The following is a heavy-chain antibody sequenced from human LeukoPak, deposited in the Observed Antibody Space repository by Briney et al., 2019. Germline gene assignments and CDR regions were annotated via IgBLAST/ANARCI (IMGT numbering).Heavy chain of an antibody. D-gene: IGHD3-22*01. V-gene: IGHV3-33*01. CDR1: GFTFSSYG. CDR3: ARSVVPDSY. J-gene: IGHJ4*02. CDR2: IWYDGSNK. Sequence: PGGSLRLSCAASGFTFSSYGMHWVRQAPDKGLEWVAVIWYDGSNKYYADSVKGRFTISRDNSKNTLYLQMNSLRAEDTAVYYCARSVVPDSYWGQGTLVTVSS.